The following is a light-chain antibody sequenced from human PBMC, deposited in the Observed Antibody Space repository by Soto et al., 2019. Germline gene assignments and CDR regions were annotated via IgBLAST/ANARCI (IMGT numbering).Light chain of an antibody. CDR3: SSYAGSNNVV. CDR1: SSDVGGYNY. V-gene: IGLV2-8*01. J-gene: IGLJ2*01. CDR2: EVS. Sequence: QSVLTQPPSASGSPGQSVTISCTGTSSDVGGYNYVSWYQQHPGKAPKLMSYEVSKRPSGGPDRFSGSKSGNTASLTVSGLQAEDEADYYCSSYAGSNNVVFGGGTKLTVL.